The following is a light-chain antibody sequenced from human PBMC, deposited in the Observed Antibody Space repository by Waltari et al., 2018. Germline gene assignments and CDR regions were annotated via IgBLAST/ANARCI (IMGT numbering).Light chain of an antibody. CDR2: GAS. CDR3: HHYVRLPAT. Sequence: EIVLTQSPGTLSLSPGERATLSCRASQSVRRTLAGYQQKPGQAPRLLMYGASSRATGTPDRFSGSGSGTDFSLTISRLEPEDFAVYYFHHYVRLPATFGQGTKVEIK. J-gene: IGKJ1*01. CDR1: QSVRRT. V-gene: IGKV3-20*01.